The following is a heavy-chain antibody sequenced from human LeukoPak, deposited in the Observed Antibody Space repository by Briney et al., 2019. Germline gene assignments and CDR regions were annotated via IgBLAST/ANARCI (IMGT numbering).Heavy chain of an antibody. J-gene: IGHJ4*02. CDR3: ARGGSGWPNYFDY. Sequence: SETLSLTCSVSGGSLRTYYWSWIRQPAGKGLEWIGRVYTSGGTDYNPSLKSRVTMSVDTSRNQFSLKLSSVTAVDTAVYYCARGGSGWPNYFDYWGQGALVTVSS. CDR1: GGSLRTYY. CDR2: VYTSGGT. V-gene: IGHV4-4*07. D-gene: IGHD6-19*01.